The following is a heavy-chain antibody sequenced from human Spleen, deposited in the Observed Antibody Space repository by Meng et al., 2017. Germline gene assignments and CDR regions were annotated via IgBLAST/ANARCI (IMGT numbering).Heavy chain of an antibody. V-gene: IGHV3-15*01. CDR3: TSGLVAVAEH. Sequence: GGSLRLSCVASGLSFTDAWMSWVRQAPGKGLEWVGRSKSKTDGGTTDYAAPVKGRFTISRDDSKNTLYLQMNSLKTEDTAVYYCTSGLVAVAEHWGQGTLVTVSS. J-gene: IGHJ4*02. CDR1: GLSFTDAW. D-gene: IGHD6-19*01. CDR2: SKSKTDGGTT.